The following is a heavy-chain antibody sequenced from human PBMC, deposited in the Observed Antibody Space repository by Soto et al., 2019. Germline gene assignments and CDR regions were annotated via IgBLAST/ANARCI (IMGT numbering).Heavy chain of an antibody. CDR3: AKGAWGYSYGYEGRGYFDY. J-gene: IGHJ4*02. CDR1: GFTFSSYA. CDR2: ISGSGGST. D-gene: IGHD5-18*01. V-gene: IGHV3-23*01. Sequence: EVQLLESGGGLVQPGGSLRLSCAASGFTFSSYAMSWVRQAPGKGLEWVSAISGSGGSTYYADSVKGRFTISRDNSKNPVYLEMNSLEAEDKAVYYCAKGAWGYSYGYEGRGYFDYWGQGTLVTVSS.